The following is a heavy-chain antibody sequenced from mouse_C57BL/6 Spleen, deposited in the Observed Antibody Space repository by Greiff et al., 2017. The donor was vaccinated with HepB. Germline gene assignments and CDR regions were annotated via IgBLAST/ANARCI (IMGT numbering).Heavy chain of an antibody. Sequence: QVQLQQPGAELVKPGASVKMSCKASGYTFTSSWITWVKQRAGQGLEWIGDIYPGSGSTNYNEKFKSKATLTVDTSSSTAYMQLSSLTSEDSAVYYCARPSYGYDYWGQGTTLTVSS. CDR2: IYPGSGST. CDR3: ARPSYGYDY. J-gene: IGHJ2*01. V-gene: IGHV1-55*01. CDR1: GYTFTSSW. D-gene: IGHD2-9*01.